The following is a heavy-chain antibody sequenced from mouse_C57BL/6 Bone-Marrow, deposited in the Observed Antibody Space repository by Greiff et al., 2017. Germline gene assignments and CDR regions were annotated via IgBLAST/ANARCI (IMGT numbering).Heavy chain of an antibody. Sequence: VKLQQPGTELVKPGASVKLSCKASGYTFTSYWMHWVKQRPGQGLEWIGNINPSNGGTNYNEKFKSKATLTVDKSSSTAYMQLSSLTSEDSAVYYCARWGYSTLYAMDYWGQGTSVTVSS. CDR2: INPSNGGT. CDR1: GYTFTSYW. V-gene: IGHV1-53*01. J-gene: IGHJ4*01. CDR3: ARWGYSTLYAMDY. D-gene: IGHD2-5*01.